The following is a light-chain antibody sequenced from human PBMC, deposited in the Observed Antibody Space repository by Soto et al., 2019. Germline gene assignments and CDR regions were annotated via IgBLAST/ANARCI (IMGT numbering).Light chain of an antibody. Sequence: EIVMTHSPATLSVSPGERATLSCSASQSVSSNLAWYQQKPGQAPRLLIYGASTRATGIPARFSGSGSGTEFTLTISSLQSEDFAVYYCQQYNSWPPITFGQGTRLEI. CDR2: GAS. J-gene: IGKJ5*01. CDR1: QSVSSN. CDR3: QQYNSWPPIT. V-gene: IGKV3-15*01.